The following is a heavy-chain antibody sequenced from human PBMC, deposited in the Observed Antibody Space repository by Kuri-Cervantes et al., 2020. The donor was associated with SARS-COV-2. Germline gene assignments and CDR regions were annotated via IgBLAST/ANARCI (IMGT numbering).Heavy chain of an antibody. D-gene: IGHD3-3*01. CDR1: GFTFSSFA. CDR2: IKSKAYGETA. CDR3: TRMSTQYYDFWSGGYRDFDY. J-gene: IGHJ4*02. Sequence: GESLKISCAASGFTFSSFAMTWFRQAPGKGLEWVGFIKSKAYGETAEYAASVKGRFTISRDDSKTIAYLQMNSLKTEDTAVYYCTRMSTQYYDFWSGGYRDFDYWGQGTLVTVSS. V-gene: IGHV3-49*03.